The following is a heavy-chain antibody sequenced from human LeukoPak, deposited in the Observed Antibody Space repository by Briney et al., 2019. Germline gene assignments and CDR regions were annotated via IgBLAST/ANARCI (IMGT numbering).Heavy chain of an antibody. CDR1: GFTFDDYA. Sequence: PGGSLRLFCAASGFTFDDYAMHWVRQAPGKGLEWVSGISWNSGSIGYADSVKGRFTISRDNAKNSLYLQMNSLRAEDTALYYCAKDSSGWRDAFDIWGQGTMVTVSS. J-gene: IGHJ3*02. V-gene: IGHV3-9*01. CDR2: ISWNSGSI. CDR3: AKDSSGWRDAFDI. D-gene: IGHD6-19*01.